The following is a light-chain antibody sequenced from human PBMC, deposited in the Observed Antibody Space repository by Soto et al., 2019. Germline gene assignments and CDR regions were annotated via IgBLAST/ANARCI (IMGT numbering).Light chain of an antibody. CDR1: QSLLHSDGYNY. J-gene: IGKJ4*01. V-gene: IGKV2-28*01. Sequence: VLTQSSLSLPVTPGEPASISCRSSQSLLHSDGYNYLDWYLQKPGQSPQLLIYSGSHRASGVPDRFSGSGSGTDFTLKISRVEAEDVGIYYCMQALQTPVTFGGGTKVVI. CDR2: SGS. CDR3: MQALQTPVT.